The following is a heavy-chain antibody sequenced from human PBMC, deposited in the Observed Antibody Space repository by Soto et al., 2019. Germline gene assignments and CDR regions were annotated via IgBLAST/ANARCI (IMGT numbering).Heavy chain of an antibody. CDR1: GGSISSGGYY. J-gene: IGHJ5*02. V-gene: IGHV4-31*03. CDR2: IYYSGST. CDR3: ARAPNFDWLNWFDP. D-gene: IGHD3-9*01. Sequence: SETLSLTCTVSGGSISSGGYYWSWIRQHPGKGLERIGYIYYSGSTYYNPSLKSRVTISVDTSKNQFSLKLSSVTAADTAVYYCARAPNFDWLNWFDPWGQGTLVTVSS.